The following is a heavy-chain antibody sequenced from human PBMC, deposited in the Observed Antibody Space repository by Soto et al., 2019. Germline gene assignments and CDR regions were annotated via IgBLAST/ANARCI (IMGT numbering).Heavy chain of an antibody. V-gene: IGHV1-3*01. CDR2: INAGNGNT. CDR3: ARVIRVGSNWFDT. CDR1: GYTFTSYA. D-gene: IGHD1-26*01. Sequence: ASVKVSCKAPGYTFTSYAMHWVRQAPGQRLEWMGWINAGNGNTKYSQKFQGRVTITRDTSASTAYMELSSLRSEDTAVYYCARVIRVGSNWFDTWGQGTLVTVSS. J-gene: IGHJ5*02.